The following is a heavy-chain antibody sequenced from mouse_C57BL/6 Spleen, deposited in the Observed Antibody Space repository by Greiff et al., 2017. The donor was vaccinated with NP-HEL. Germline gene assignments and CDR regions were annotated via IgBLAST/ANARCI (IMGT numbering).Heavy chain of an antibody. V-gene: IGHV1-69*01. CDR3: EEWGSTVVGGYYAMDY. J-gene: IGHJ4*01. D-gene: IGHD1-1*01. CDR2: IDPSDSYT. Sequence: QVQLQQPGAELVMPGASVKLSCKASGYTFTSYWMHWVKQRPGQGLEWIGEIDPSDSYTNYNQKFKGKSTLTVDKSSSTAYMQLSSLTSEDSAVYDCEEWGSTVVGGYYAMDYWGQGTSVTVSS. CDR1: GYTFTSYW.